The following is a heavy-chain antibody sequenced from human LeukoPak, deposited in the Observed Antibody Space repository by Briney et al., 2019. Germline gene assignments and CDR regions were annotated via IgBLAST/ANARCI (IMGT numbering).Heavy chain of an antibody. Sequence: GGSLRLSCAASGFTFSSYSVNWVRQAPGKGLEWVSSISSSSSYIYYADSVKGRFTISRDNAKNSLYLQMNSLRAEDTAVYYCARGPSLYYYDSSGYPYYFDHWGQGTLVTVSS. CDR2: ISSSSSYI. CDR3: ARGPSLYYYDSSGYPYYFDH. V-gene: IGHV3-21*01. CDR1: GFTFSSYS. D-gene: IGHD3-22*01. J-gene: IGHJ4*02.